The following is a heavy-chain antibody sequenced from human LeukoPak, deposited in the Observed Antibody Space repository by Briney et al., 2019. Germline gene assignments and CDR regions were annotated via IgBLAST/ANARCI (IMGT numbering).Heavy chain of an antibody. CDR1: GGSISSYY. CDR3: AREAPMVRGVILYNWFDP. J-gene: IGHJ5*02. Sequence: PSETLSLTCTVSGGSISSYYWSWIRQPAGKGLEWIGRIYTSGSTNYNPSLKSRVTMSVDTSKNQFSLKLSSVTAADTAVYYCAREAPMVRGVILYNWFDPWGQGTLVTVSS. CDR2: IYTSGST. D-gene: IGHD3-10*01. V-gene: IGHV4-4*07.